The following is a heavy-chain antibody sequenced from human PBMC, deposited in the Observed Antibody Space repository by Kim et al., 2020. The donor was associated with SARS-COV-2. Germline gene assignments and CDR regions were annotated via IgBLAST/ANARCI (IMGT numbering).Heavy chain of an antibody. Sequence: SETLSLTCTVSGDSMSNANYYWSWIRQHPGKGLEWIGYIQDGGTTYYTPSLQSRAVISADTSKTHFSLTLRSMTAADTAVYYCARFNPLGATTHFDSWG. CDR2: IQDGGTT. CDR3: ARFNPLGATTHFDS. CDR1: GDSMSNANYY. V-gene: IGHV4-31*03. J-gene: IGHJ4*01. D-gene: IGHD5-12*01.